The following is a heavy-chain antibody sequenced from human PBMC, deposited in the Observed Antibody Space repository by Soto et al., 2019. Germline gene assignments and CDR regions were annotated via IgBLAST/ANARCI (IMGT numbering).Heavy chain of an antibody. CDR1: GFTFSSYS. CDR2: ISSSSSYI. Sequence: PGGSLRLSCAASGFTFSSYSMNWVRQAPGKGLEWVSSISSSSSYIYYADSVKGRFTISRDNVKNSLYLQMNSLRAEDTAVYYCARDSNGTTRDYYYYGMDVWGQGATVTVSS. J-gene: IGHJ6*02. D-gene: IGHD1-1*01. V-gene: IGHV3-21*01. CDR3: ARDSNGTTRDYYYYGMDV.